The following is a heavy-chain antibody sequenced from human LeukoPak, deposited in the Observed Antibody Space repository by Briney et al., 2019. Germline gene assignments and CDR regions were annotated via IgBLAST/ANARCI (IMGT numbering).Heavy chain of an antibody. CDR1: GFTVSSNY. V-gene: IGHV3-53*05. D-gene: IGHD4-23*01. CDR3: AKGATVASDALDI. CDR2: IYSGGST. Sequence: PGGSLRLSCAASGFTVSSNYMSWVRQAPGKGPEWVSVIYSGGSTYYADSVKGRFTISRDNSKNTLYLQMNSLRTEDTAVYYCAKGATVASDALDIWGQGTMVTVSS. J-gene: IGHJ3*02.